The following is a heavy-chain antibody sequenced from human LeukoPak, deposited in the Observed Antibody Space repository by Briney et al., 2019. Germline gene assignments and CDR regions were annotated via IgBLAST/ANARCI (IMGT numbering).Heavy chain of an antibody. CDR2: ISARLDST. CDR3: AKRQVPSALGSFDF. V-gene: IGHV3-23*01. D-gene: IGHD3-10*01. Sequence: PGGSLRLSCAASGFSFNNYATAWVRQVPGKGLEWVSSISARLDSTYYADSVKGRFTISRDNSKNTLYLQMNSLRAEDTAIYYCAKRQVPSALGSFDFWGQGTLVTVSS. CDR1: GFSFNNYA. J-gene: IGHJ4*02.